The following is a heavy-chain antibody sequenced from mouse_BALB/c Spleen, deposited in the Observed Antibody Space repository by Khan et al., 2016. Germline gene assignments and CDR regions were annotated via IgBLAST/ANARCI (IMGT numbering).Heavy chain of an antibody. Sequence: QVQLQQPGAELVMPGASVKMSCKASGYTFTDYWMHWVKQRPGQGLEWIGAIDTSDSYTSYNQKFKGKATLTVDESSSTAYMQLSSLTSEDSAVYYCATYDGSYGGFAYWGRGTLVTVSA. J-gene: IGHJ3*01. V-gene: IGHV1-69*01. CDR3: ATYDGSYGGFAY. CDR1: GYTFTDYW. CDR2: IDTSDSYT. D-gene: IGHD2-10*01.